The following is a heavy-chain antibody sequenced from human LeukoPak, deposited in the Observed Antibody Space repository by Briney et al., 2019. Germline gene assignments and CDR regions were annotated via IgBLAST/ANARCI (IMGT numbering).Heavy chain of an antibody. CDR3: ARHSQIYCSRTSCNYNYYGMDV. CDR2: IYYSGST. D-gene: IGHD2-2*01. Sequence: SETLSLTCTVSGGSISSSTYYWGWIRQPPGKGLEWIGSIYYSGSTYYNPSLKSRLTISVDTSKNQFSLKLSSVTAADTAVYYCARHSQIYCSRTSCNYNYYGMDVWGQGTTVSVSS. J-gene: IGHJ6*02. CDR1: GGSISSSTYY. V-gene: IGHV4-39*01.